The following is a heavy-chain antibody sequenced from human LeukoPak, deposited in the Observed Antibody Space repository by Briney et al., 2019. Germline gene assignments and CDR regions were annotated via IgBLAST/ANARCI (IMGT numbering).Heavy chain of an antibody. Sequence: SETMSLTCSVYRGSLSRISSYWDRTRQPPGKGLEWFGRLYNTESSYYNSPGKSRVTISADTTKTHIALRRSTADAADAAVYYCARPPTLTSGGNFDYWGQGTLVTVSS. CDR3: ARPPTLTSGGNFDY. CDR1: RGSLSRISSY. J-gene: IGHJ4*02. D-gene: IGHD3-16*01. V-gene: IGHV4-39*02. CDR2: LYNTESS.